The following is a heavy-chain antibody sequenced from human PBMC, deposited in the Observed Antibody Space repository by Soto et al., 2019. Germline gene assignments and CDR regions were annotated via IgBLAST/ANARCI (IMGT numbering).Heavy chain of an antibody. D-gene: IGHD3-22*01. CDR2: IIPIFGTA. J-gene: IGHJ5*02. Sequence: QVQLVQSGAEVKKPGSSVKVSCKASGGTFGSYAISWVRQAPGQGLEWMGGIIPIFGTANYAQKFQGRVTITADESTSTAYMELSSLRSEDTAVYYCARSSMIVVPSVGHWFDPWGQGTLVTVSS. CDR3: ARSSMIVVPSVGHWFDP. V-gene: IGHV1-69*12. CDR1: GGTFGSYA.